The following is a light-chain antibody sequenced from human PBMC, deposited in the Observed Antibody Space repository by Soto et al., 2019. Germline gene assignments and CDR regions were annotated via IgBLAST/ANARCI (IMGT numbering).Light chain of an antibody. CDR2: GAS. V-gene: IGKV3-15*01. Sequence: EIVMTQSPATLSVSPGERATLSCRASQSVSSDLAWYHQKPGQAPRLLIYGASTRATGIPARFSGSGSGTDFTLTISRLEPEDFAVYYCQQYGSSPVTFGQGTQGGYQ. CDR1: QSVSSD. J-gene: IGKJ1*01. CDR3: QQYGSSPVT.